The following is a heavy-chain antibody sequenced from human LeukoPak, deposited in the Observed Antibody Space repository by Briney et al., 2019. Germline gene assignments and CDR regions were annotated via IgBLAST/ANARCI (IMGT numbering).Heavy chain of an antibody. CDR2: ISSSSSYI. CDR3: ARIGNYGLDY. J-gene: IGHJ4*02. CDR1: GFAFSSYS. Sequence: GGSLRLSCAVSGFAFSSYSLTWVRQAPGKGLEWVSSISSSSSYIYYADSVKGRFTISRDNAKNSLFLQMNSLRAEDTAVYYCARIGNYGLDYWGQGTLVTVSS. V-gene: IGHV3-21*01. D-gene: IGHD1-7*01.